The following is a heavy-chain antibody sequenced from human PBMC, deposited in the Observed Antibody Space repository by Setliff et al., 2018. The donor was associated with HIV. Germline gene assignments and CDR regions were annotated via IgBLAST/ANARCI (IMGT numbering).Heavy chain of an antibody. V-gene: IGHV1-18*01. J-gene: IGHJ4*02. CDR1: GYTFTNYG. CDR2: LASYKDDA. Sequence: ASVKVSCKASGYTFTNYGITWVRQAPGHGLEWMGWLASYKDDANYAQNLQGRVTMTTDKSTSTAYMELRSLRSDDTAVYYCARGQYGDELFDYWGQGTLVTAPQ. D-gene: IGHD4-17*01. CDR3: ARGQYGDELFDY.